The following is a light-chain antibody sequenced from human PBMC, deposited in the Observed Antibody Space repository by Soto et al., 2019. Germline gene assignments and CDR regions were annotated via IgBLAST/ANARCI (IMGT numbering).Light chain of an antibody. CDR2: GAS. J-gene: IGKJ4*01. CDR1: QSVSSSY. Sequence: EFVLTQSPGTLSLSPGERATLSCRATQSVSSSYLAWYQQKPGQAPRILIYGASTRATGIPDWFSGSRSVKDFTIIISRLEPEDCAVYYCQQYGSSPPLTFGGGTKVEIK. V-gene: IGKV3-20*01. CDR3: QQYGSSPPLT.